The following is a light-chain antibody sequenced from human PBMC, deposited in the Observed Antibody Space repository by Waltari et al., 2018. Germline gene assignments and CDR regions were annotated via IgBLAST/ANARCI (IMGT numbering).Light chain of an antibody. CDR3: AAWDDSLSGRV. Sequence: QSVLTQPPSMSGTPGQRVTISCSGSNFNIGSNYVYWYQQFPGMAPQLLIYRNTERPSGVPDRVSASKAGASASLAISGLRSEDEADYHCAAWDDSLSGRVFGGGTKLTV. V-gene: IGLV1-47*01. J-gene: IGLJ2*01. CDR2: RNT. CDR1: NFNIGSNY.